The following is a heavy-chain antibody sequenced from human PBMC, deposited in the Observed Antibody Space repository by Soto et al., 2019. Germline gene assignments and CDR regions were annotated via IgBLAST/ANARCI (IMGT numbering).Heavy chain of an antibody. D-gene: IGHD1-1*01. CDR1: GYTFTNYD. V-gene: IGHV1-8*01. Sequence: ASVKVSCKASGYTFTNYDINWVRQATGQGLEWMGWMNPNSGNTGYAQKFQGRVTMTRNTSISTAYMELSSLRSEDTAVYYCARERTGTTSMDVWGQGTTVTVSS. CDR3: ARERTGTTSMDV. J-gene: IGHJ6*02. CDR2: MNPNSGNT.